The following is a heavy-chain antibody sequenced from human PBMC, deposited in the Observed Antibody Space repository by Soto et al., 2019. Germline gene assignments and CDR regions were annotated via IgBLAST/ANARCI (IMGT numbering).Heavy chain of an antibody. CDR1: GFTFSNAW. V-gene: IGHV3-15*01. Sequence: GGSLRLSCAASGFTFSNAWMSWVRQAPGKGLEWVGRIKSKTDGGTTDYAAPVKGRFTITRDDSKNTLYLQMNSLKTEDAAVYYCTTDYVVGDTRMDVWGKGTTVTVSS. J-gene: IGHJ6*03. D-gene: IGHD1-26*01. CDR2: IKSKTDGGTT. CDR3: TTDYVVGDTRMDV.